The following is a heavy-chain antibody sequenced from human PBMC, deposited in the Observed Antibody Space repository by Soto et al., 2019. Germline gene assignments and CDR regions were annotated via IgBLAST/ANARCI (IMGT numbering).Heavy chain of an antibody. V-gene: IGHV3-23*01. J-gene: IGHJ3*02. Sequence: EVQLLESGGGLVQPGGSLRLSCAASGFTFSSYAMSWVRQAPGKGLEWVSVISGSGSSTYYADSVKGRFTISRDNSKNTPYQQMNSLRGEDTAVYYCANDLAIAEGPSAFDIWGQGTMVTVSS. CDR1: GFTFSSYA. D-gene: IGHD2-15*01. CDR3: ANDLAIAEGPSAFDI. CDR2: ISGSGSST.